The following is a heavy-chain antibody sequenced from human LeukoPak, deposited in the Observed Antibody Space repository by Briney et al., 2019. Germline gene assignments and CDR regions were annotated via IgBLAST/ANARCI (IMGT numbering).Heavy chain of an antibody. CDR2: ISWNGVTT. CDR3: AASDGEQQLAL. V-gene: IGHV3-43*01. Sequence: GGSLRLSCAASGFSFRGYTMHWVRQVPERGLEWVSLISWNGVTTYYRDSVKGRFTISRDDGKNSLYLQMNSLTSEDSALYYCAASDGEQQLALWGQGTLVTVSS. J-gene: IGHJ4*02. CDR1: GFSFRGYT. D-gene: IGHD6-13*01.